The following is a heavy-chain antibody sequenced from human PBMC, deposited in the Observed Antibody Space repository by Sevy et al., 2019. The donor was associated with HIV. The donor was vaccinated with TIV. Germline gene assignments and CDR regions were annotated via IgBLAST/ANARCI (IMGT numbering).Heavy chain of an antibody. J-gene: IGHJ3*02. V-gene: IGHV3-30-3*01. Sequence: GGSLRLSCAASGFTFSSYAMHWVRQAPGKGLEWGAVISYDGSNKYYADSVKGRFTISRYNSKNTLYLQMNSLRAEDTAVYYCARYSGSSGDAFDIWGQGTMVTVSS. CDR1: GFTFSSYA. CDR3: ARYSGSSGDAFDI. D-gene: IGHD1-26*01. CDR2: ISYDGSNK.